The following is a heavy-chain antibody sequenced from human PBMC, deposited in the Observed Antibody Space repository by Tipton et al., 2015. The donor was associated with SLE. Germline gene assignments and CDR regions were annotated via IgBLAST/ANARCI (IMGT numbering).Heavy chain of an antibody. J-gene: IGHJ3*02. V-gene: IGHV4-4*08. D-gene: IGHD3/OR15-3a*01. CDR3: ARVGLLGPDAFDI. CDR2: ILTSGTT. CDR1: GGSISSYY. Sequence: TLSLTCTASGGSISSYYWSWIRQPPGKGLEWIGHILTSGTTNYNPSLKSRVTISVDTSKNQFSLKLSSMTAADTAVYYCARVGLLGPDAFDIWGQGTMVIVSS.